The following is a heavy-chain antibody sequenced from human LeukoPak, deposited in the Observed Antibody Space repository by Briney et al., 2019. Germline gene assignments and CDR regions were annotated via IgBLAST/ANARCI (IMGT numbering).Heavy chain of an antibody. J-gene: IGHJ3*01. Sequence: GGSLRLSCAASGFTFSSYAMNWVRQAPGKGLEWVSAISGSGGTTYYADSVKGRFTISRDNSKNAVFLQMDSLRVEDTAVYYCAKSERATYGSGNYAFDVWGQGTTVTVSS. CDR1: GFTFSSYA. V-gene: IGHV3-23*01. D-gene: IGHD3-10*01. CDR3: AKSERATYGSGNYAFDV. CDR2: ISGSGGTT.